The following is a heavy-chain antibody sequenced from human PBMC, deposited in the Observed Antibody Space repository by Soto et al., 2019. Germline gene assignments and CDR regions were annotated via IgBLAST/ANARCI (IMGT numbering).Heavy chain of an antibody. J-gene: IGHJ4*02. Sequence: PGGSLRLSCAASGFIFSHYYMGWIRQAPWKGLEWVSYINPTSGHINYADSVKGRFTISRDNARNSLYLQMNSLTADDTAMYYCARLPYRAHHRHSEYRGQGTLVTLSS. CDR3: ARLPYRAHHRHSEY. CDR1: GFIFSHYY. CDR2: INPTSGHI. V-gene: IGHV3-11*06.